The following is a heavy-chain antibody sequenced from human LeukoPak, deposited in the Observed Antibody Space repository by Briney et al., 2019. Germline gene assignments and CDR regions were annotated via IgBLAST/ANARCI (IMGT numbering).Heavy chain of an antibody. CDR2: ISGSGGST. CDR3: AKDYAVDPIRRQVDTTIAVAGTRLYYMDV. D-gene: IGHD6-19*01. Sequence: PGGSLRLSCAASGFTFSSYAMSWVRQAPGKGLEWVSAISGSGGSTYYADSVKGRFTISRDDSKNTLYLQMSSLRAEDTAVYYCAKDYAVDPIRRQVDTTIAVAGTRLYYMDVWGKGTTVTVSS. V-gene: IGHV3-23*01. CDR1: GFTFSSYA. J-gene: IGHJ6*03.